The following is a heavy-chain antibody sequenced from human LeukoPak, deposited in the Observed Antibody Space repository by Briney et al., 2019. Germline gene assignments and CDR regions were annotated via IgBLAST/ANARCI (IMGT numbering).Heavy chain of an antibody. CDR2: INHSGST. D-gene: IGHD2-15*01. J-gene: IGHJ4*02. Sequence: PSETLSLTCAVYGGSFSGYYWSWIRQPPGRGLEWIGEINHSGSTNYNPSLKSRVTISVDTSKNQFSLKLSSVTAADTAVYYCARGMYCSGGSCYEDYWGQGTLVTVSS. V-gene: IGHV4-34*01. CDR1: GGSFSGYY. CDR3: ARGMYCSGGSCYEDY.